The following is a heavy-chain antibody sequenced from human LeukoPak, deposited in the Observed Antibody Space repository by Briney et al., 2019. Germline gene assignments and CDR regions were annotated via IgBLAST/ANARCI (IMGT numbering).Heavy chain of an antibody. CDR3: AKDIGDIVVVPAAYNWFDP. CDR1: GFTFDDYA. J-gene: IGHJ5*02. V-gene: IGHV3-9*01. CDR2: ISWNSGSI. D-gene: IGHD2-2*01. Sequence: GGSLRLSCAASGFTFDDYALHWVRQAPGKGLEWVSGISWNSGSIGYADSVKGRFTISRDNAKNSLYLQMNNLRAEDTALYYCAKDIGDIVVVPAAYNWFDPWGQGTLVTVSS.